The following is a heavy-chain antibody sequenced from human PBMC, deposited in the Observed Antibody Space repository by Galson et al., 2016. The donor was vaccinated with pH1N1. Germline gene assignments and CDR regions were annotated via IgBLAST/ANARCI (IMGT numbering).Heavy chain of an antibody. CDR1: GGIFNSHT. CDR2: ISTLFGTA. Sequence: SVKVSCKASGGIFNSHTISWVRQAPGQGLEWMGRISTLFGTANYARNFMGRVTISADASTGTAYMELTNLTSQDTAVYFCAREGANYYGSDGMDVWGQGTTLTVSS. D-gene: IGHD3-10*01. J-gene: IGHJ6*02. V-gene: IGHV1-69*13. CDR3: AREGANYYGSDGMDV.